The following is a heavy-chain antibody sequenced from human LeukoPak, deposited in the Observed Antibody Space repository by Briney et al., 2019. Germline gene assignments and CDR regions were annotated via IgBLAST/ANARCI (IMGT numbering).Heavy chain of an antibody. J-gene: IGHJ3*02. V-gene: IGHV4-59*08. CDR1: GDSISSYY. Sequence: PSETLSLTCTVSGDSISSYYWSWIRQPPRRGLGWIGYIHYSGSTNYNPSLKSRVTISVDTSKNQFSLKMTSVTAADTAVYYCARQGPGGRAFDIWGQGTTVTVSS. CDR2: IHYSGST. CDR3: ARQGPGGRAFDI. D-gene: IGHD2-8*02.